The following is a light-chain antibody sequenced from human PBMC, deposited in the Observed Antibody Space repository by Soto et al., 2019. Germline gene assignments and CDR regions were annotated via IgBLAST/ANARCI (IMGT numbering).Light chain of an antibody. CDR3: SSYTSSSTDVV. CDR1: SSDVGGYNY. V-gene: IGLV2-14*01. J-gene: IGLJ2*01. CDR2: DVS. Sequence: QSALTQPASVSGSPGQSITISCTGTSSDVGGYNYVSWYQQHPGKAPKLMIYDVSNRPLGVSNRFSGSKSGNTASLIISGLQAEDEADYYCSSYTSSSTDVVFGGGTKLTVL.